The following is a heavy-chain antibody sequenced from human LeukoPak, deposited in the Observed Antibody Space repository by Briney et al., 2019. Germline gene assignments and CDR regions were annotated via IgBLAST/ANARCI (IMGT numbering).Heavy chain of an antibody. D-gene: IGHD4-17*01. CDR1: GYSFRNYR. V-gene: IGHV5-51*01. CDR2: FYPGDSDT. Sequence: GESPKISCKGSGYSFRNYRIGWVRQMSEKGLEWMGSFYPGDSDTRYSPSFQGQVTFTTDKSISTTYLHWSSLKASDTAMYCCARLGVGYGGYLSPAGYWGQGTLVTVSS. CDR3: ARLGVGYGGYLSPAGY. J-gene: IGHJ4*02.